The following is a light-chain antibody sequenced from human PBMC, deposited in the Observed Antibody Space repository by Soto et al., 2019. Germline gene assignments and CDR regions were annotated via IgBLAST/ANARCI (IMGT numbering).Light chain of an antibody. Sequence: EIVMTQSPATLSVSPGERATLSCRASQSVSSNLAWYQQKPGQAPRLLIYGASSSTTGIIPRFSGSGSGTEVTLPISSLQSEDFAVYYCQQHNNWPREVTFGPGTKVDIK. V-gene: IGKV3-15*01. CDR3: QQHNNWPREVT. CDR2: GAS. J-gene: IGKJ3*01. CDR1: QSVSSN.